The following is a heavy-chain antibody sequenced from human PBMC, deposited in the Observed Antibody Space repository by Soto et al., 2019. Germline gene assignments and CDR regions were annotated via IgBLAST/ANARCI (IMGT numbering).Heavy chain of an antibody. CDR2: ISSSSSYI. V-gene: IGHV3-21*01. CDR1: GFTFSSYS. J-gene: IGHJ4*02. Sequence: GGSLRLSCAASGFTFSSYSMNWVRQAPGKGLEWVSSISSSSSYIYYADSVKGRFTISRDNAKNSLYLQMNSLRAEDTAVYYCARDDYYDSSGYLALLDYWGQGTLVTVSS. D-gene: IGHD3-22*01. CDR3: ARDDYYDSSGYLALLDY.